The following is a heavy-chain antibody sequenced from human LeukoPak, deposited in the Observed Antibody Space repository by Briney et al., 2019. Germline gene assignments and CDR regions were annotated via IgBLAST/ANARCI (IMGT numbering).Heavy chain of an antibody. J-gene: IGHJ4*02. CDR3: ARLQGYNRYLDY. Sequence: SETLSLTCTVSGGSISSYYWSWIRQPPGKGLEWIGYIYHSGSTNYTPSLKSRVTISVDTSKNQFSLKLSSVTAADTAVYYCARLQGYNRYLDYWGQGTLVTVSS. D-gene: IGHD1-14*01. V-gene: IGHV4-59*08. CDR1: GGSISSYY. CDR2: IYHSGST.